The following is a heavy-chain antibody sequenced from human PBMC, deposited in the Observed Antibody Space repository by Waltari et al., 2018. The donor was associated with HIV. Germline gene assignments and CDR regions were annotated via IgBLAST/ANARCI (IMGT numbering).Heavy chain of an antibody. J-gene: IGHJ4*02. D-gene: IGHD3-10*01. V-gene: IGHV3-21*01. CDR2: ISSSSSYI. CDR1: GFTFGSSS. CDR3: ARDSNTMVRAFDY. Sequence: EVQLVESGGGLVKPGGSLRLSCAASGFTFGSSSMIWVRQAPGKGLEWVSSISSSSSYISYADSVKGRFTISRDNAKNSLYLQMNSLRAEDTAVYYCARDSNTMVRAFDYWGQGTLVTVSS.